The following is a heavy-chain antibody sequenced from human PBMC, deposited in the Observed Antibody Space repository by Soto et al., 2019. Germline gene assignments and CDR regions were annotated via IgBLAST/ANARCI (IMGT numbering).Heavy chain of an antibody. CDR2: IYHSGST. J-gene: IGHJ5*02. CDR1: GGSSSSSNW. D-gene: IGHD3-9*01. V-gene: IGHV4-4*02. Sequence: QVQMQDSGPGLVKPSGTLSLTCAVSGGSSSSSNWWSWVRQPPGKGLEWIGEIYHSGSTNYNPSLKSRVTISVDKSKNQFALKLSSVTAADTAVYYCARVVTIGTGTDWFDPWGQGTLVTVSS. CDR3: ARVVTIGTGTDWFDP.